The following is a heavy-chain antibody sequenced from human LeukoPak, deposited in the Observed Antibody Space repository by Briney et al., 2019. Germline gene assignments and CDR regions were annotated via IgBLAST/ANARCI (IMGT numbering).Heavy chain of an antibody. V-gene: IGHV3-23*01. Sequence: GGSLRLSCAASGFTFSSYAMSWVRQAPGKGLEWVSVISGSGGSTYYADSVKGRFTISRDNSKNTLYLQMNSLRAEDTAVYYCAKEVVVVVAATRGWYFDLWGRGTLVTVSS. CDR3: AKEVVVVVAATRGWYFDL. CDR1: GFTFSSYA. CDR2: ISGSGGST. D-gene: IGHD2-15*01. J-gene: IGHJ2*01.